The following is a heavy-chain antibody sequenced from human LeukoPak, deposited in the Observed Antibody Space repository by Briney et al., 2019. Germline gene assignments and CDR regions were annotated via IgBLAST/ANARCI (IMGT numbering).Heavy chain of an antibody. Sequence: ASVKVSCKASGYTLSNYDINWVRQAPGQGLEWMAWMNPDSGNTGFAQKFQGRVTVTRSTSISTAYMELSSLKSEDTAVYYCARGITDNSGYYYFDYWGQGTLVIVSS. CDR1: GYTLSNYD. CDR3: ARGITDNSGYYYFDY. D-gene: IGHD5-12*01. V-gene: IGHV1-8*01. CDR2: MNPDSGNT. J-gene: IGHJ4*02.